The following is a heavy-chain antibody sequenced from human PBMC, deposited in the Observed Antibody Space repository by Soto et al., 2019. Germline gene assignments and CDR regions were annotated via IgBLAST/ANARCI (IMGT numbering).Heavy chain of an antibody. J-gene: IGHJ4*01. D-gene: IGHD3-22*01. Sequence: QVQLVESGGGVVQPGRSLRLSCAASGFTFSSYGMHWVRQAPGKGLEWVAVISYDGSNKYYADSVKGRFTISRDNSKNTLYLQMNSLRAEDTAVYYCAKDSGYSDYWGHGTLVTVSS. CDR2: ISYDGSNK. CDR1: GFTFSSYG. CDR3: AKDSGYSDY. V-gene: IGHV3-30*18.